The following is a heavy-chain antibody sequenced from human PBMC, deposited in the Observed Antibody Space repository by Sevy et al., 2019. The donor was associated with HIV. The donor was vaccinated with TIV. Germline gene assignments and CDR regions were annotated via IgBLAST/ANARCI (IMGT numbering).Heavy chain of an antibody. CDR1: GYTFTSYG. Sequence: ASVKVSCKASGYTFTSYGISWVRQAPGQGLEWMGWISAYNGNTNYAQKLQGRVTMTTDTSTRTAYMELRSLRSDDTAVYYCARDAYSGSYLDYWGQGTLVTVSS. V-gene: IGHV1-18*01. CDR2: ISAYNGNT. D-gene: IGHD1-26*01. CDR3: ARDAYSGSYLDY. J-gene: IGHJ4*02.